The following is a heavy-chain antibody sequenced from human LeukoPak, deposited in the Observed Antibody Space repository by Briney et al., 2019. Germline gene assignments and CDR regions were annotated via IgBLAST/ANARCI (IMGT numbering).Heavy chain of an antibody. Sequence: SETLSLTCTVSGGSIGSSSYYWGWIRQSPGKGLEWIGYIYHSGSTYYNPSLKSRVTISVDRSKNQFSLKLSSVTAADTAVYYCARRLAAVGFDYWGQGTLVTVSS. D-gene: IGHD6-13*01. CDR1: GGSIGSSSYY. CDR2: IYHSGST. J-gene: IGHJ4*02. V-gene: IGHV4-39*07. CDR3: ARRLAAVGFDY.